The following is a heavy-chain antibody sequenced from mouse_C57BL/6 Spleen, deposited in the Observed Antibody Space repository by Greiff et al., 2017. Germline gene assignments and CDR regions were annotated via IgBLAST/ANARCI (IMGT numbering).Heavy chain of an antibody. J-gene: IGHJ4*01. Sequence: QVQLQQSGAELARPGASVQLSCKASGYTFTSYGISWVKQRTGQGLEWIGEIYPRSGNTYYNEKFKGKATLTADKSSSTAYMELRSLTSEDSAVYFCANSKEGYYAMDYWGQGTSVTVSS. V-gene: IGHV1-81*01. D-gene: IGHD2-5*01. CDR3: ANSKEGYYAMDY. CDR2: IYPRSGNT. CDR1: GYTFTSYG.